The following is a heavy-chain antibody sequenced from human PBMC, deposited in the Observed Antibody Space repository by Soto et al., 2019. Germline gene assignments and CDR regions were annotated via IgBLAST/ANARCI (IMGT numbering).Heavy chain of an antibody. CDR2: ISAYNGNT. V-gene: IGHV1-18*01. J-gene: IGHJ6*02. D-gene: IGHD6-13*01. Sequence: ASVKVSCKASGYTFTSYGISWVRQAPGQGLEWMGWISAYNGNTNHAQKLQGRVTMTTDTSTSTAYMELRSLRSDDTGVYYCARLQSGIAEAGTTYYYYYGMDVWGQGTTVTVSS. CDR1: GYTFTSYG. CDR3: ARLQSGIAEAGTTYYYYYGMDV.